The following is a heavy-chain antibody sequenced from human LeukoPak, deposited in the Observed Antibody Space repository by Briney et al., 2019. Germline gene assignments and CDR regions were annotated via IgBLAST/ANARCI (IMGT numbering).Heavy chain of an antibody. CDR2: INPSGGST. V-gene: IGHV1-46*01. D-gene: IGHD3-3*01. Sequence: ASVKVSCKASGYTFTSYYMHWVRQAPGQGLEWMGIINPSGGSTSYAQKFQGRVTMTRDMSTSTVYMELSSLRSEDTAVYYCARVGGGTIFGVVKDPIGYWGQGTLVTVSS. CDR3: ARVGGGTIFGVVKDPIGY. J-gene: IGHJ4*02. CDR1: GYTFTSYY.